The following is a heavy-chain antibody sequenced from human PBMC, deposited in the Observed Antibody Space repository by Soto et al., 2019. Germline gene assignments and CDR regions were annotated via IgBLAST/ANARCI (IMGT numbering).Heavy chain of an antibody. CDR2: ISAYNTNT. V-gene: IGHV1-18*01. Sequence: QVQLVQSGAEVKKPGASVKVSCKTSGYTFTSYHISWVRQAPGQGLEWMGWISAYNTNTNYAQKFQGRVTMTTDTLTSTAYLELRSLRSDDTAVYYCSRDTPPTDYWGQGTLVTVSP. CDR3: SRDTPPTDY. CDR1: GYTFTSYH. J-gene: IGHJ4*02.